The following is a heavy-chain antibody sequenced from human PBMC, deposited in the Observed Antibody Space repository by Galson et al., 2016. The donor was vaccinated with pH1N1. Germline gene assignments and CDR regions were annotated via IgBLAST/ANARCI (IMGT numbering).Heavy chain of an antibody. CDR3: AKLDGYNWGYFQH. CDR2: ISWNSGSI. J-gene: IGHJ1*01. D-gene: IGHD5-24*01. V-gene: IGHV3-9*01. CDR1: GFTFDDYA. Sequence: SLRLSCAASGFTFDDYAMHWVRQAPGKGLEWVSGISWNSGSIGYADSVKGRFTISRDNAKNSLYLQMNSLRAEDTALYYCAKLDGYNWGYFQHWGQGTQVTVSS.